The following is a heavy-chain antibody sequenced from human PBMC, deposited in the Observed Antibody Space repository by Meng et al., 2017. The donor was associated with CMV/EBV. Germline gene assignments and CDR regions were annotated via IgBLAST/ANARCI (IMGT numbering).Heavy chain of an antibody. CDR1: GFTFSSYD. D-gene: IGHD3-16*01. Sequence: GGSLRLSCAASGFTFSSYDMHWVRQATGKGLEWVSAIGTAGDTYYPGSVKGRFTISRENAKNSLYLQMNSLRAGVTAVYYCARLGGSDAFDIWGQGTMVTVSS. J-gene: IGHJ3*02. V-gene: IGHV3-13*01. CDR3: ARLGGSDAFDI. CDR2: IGTAGDT.